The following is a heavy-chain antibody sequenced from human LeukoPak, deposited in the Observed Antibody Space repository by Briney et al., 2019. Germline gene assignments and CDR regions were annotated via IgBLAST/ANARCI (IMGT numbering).Heavy chain of an antibody. CDR2: IYYSGST. Sequence: PSETLSLTCTVSGGSIRSSYYYWGWIRQHPGKGLEWIGYIYYSGSTYYNPSLKSRVTISVDTSKNQFSLKLSSVTAADTAVYYCARVGGTNYYYYGMDVWGQGTTVTVSS. J-gene: IGHJ6*02. D-gene: IGHD1-26*01. CDR1: GGSIRSSYYY. CDR3: ARVGGTNYYYYGMDV. V-gene: IGHV4-31*03.